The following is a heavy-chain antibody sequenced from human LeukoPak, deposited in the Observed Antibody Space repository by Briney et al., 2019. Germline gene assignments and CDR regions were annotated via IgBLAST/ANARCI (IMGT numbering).Heavy chain of an antibody. CDR3: ARRVMITFGGVIGYDAFDI. D-gene: IGHD3-16*02. J-gene: IGHJ3*02. V-gene: IGHV5-51*01. Sequence: GESLKISCKGSGYSFTSYWIGWVRQMPGKGREWMGIIYPGDSDTRYSPSFQGQVTISADKSISTAYLQWSSLKASDTAMYSCARRVMITFGGVIGYDAFDIWGQGTMVTVSS. CDR1: GYSFTSYW. CDR2: IYPGDSDT.